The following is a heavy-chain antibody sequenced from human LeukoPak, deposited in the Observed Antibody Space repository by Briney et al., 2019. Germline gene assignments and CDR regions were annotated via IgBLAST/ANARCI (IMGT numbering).Heavy chain of an antibody. V-gene: IGHV3-30*03. Sequence: GRSLRLSCAASGFTFSSYGMHWVRQAPGKGLEWVAVISYDGSNKYYADSVKGRFTISRDNSKNTLFLQMNSLGAEDTAVYYCARDRSGYANDAFDFWGQGTMVTVSS. CDR1: GFTFSSYG. CDR2: ISYDGSNK. J-gene: IGHJ3*01. D-gene: IGHD3-3*01. CDR3: ARDRSGYANDAFDF.